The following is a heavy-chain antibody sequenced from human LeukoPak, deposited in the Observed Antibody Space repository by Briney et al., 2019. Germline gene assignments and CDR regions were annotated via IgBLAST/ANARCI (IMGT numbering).Heavy chain of an antibody. CDR2: ISGGGSST. D-gene: IGHD2-15*01. V-gene: IGHV3-23*01. CDR1: GFTFSSYA. Sequence: GGSLRLSCAASGFTFSSYAMSWVRQAPGKGLEWVSAISGGGSSTYYADSVKGRFTISRDNSKNTLYLQMNSLRAEDTAVYYCAKDILVAASFFDYWGQGTLVTVSS. J-gene: IGHJ4*02. CDR3: AKDILVAASFFDY.